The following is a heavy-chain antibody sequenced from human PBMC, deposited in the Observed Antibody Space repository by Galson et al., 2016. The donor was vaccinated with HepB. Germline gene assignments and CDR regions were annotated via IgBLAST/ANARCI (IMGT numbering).Heavy chain of an antibody. CDR1: GFTFSSYG. V-gene: IGHV3-30*18. CDR3: AKNLRIKIAAPEY. D-gene: IGHD2-15*01. CDR2: ISYDGNNK. J-gene: IGHJ4*02. Sequence: SLRLSCAASGFTFSSYGMHWVRQAPGKGLEWVAVISYDGNNKYYADSVKGRFTISGDNSKNTLYLRMNSLRAEDTAVCYCAKNLRIKIAAPEYWGQGTVVTVSS.